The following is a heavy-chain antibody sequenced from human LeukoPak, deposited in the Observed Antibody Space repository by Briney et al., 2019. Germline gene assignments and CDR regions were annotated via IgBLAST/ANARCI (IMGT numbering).Heavy chain of an antibody. Sequence: PGASLRLSCAASGFTFSSYAMSWVRQAPGKGLEWIGEINHSGSTNCNPSLKSRVTISVDTSKNQFSLKLSSVTAADTAVYYCARSRMVRGVYNWFDPWGQGTLVTVSS. CDR2: INHSGST. CDR1: GFTFSSYA. V-gene: IGHV4-34*01. D-gene: IGHD3-10*01. CDR3: ARSRMVRGVYNWFDP. J-gene: IGHJ5*02.